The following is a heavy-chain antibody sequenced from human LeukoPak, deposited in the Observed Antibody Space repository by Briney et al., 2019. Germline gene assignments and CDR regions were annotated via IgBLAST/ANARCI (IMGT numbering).Heavy chain of an antibody. CDR2: IYHSGST. J-gene: IGHJ5*01. CDR3: ARTTRPAAFGRAFDS. D-gene: IGHD2-2*01. V-gene: IGHV4-30-2*01. Sequence: SETLSLTCTVSGGSISSGGYYWSWIRQPPGKGLEWIGYIYHSGSTYYNPSLKSRVTISVDRSKNQFSLKLSSVTAADTAVYYCARTTRPAAFGRAFDSWGQGTLVTVSS. CDR1: GGSISSGGYY.